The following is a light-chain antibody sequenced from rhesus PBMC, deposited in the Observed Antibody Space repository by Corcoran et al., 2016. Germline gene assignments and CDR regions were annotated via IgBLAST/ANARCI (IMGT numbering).Light chain of an antibody. Sequence: DIQLTQSPSSLSASVGDRVTITCRASQDISNYLAWYQQKPGKAPNLLIYKASTLQRGVPARFSGSGSWTDFTLTISSLQPEEFATYYCQQRNSSPLTFGGGTKVEIK. CDR3: QQRNSSPLT. J-gene: IGKJ4*01. V-gene: IGKV1-25*01. CDR2: KAS. CDR1: QDISNY.